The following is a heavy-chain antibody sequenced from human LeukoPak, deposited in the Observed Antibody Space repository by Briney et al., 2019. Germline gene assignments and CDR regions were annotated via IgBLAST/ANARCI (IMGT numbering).Heavy chain of an antibody. J-gene: IGHJ3*01. CDR1: GFTFSSYG. CDR3: ARGPGGAFDF. V-gene: IGHV3-48*01. CDR2: ISSSGSTI. Sequence: PGGSLRLSCAASGFTFSSYGMSWVRQAPGKGLEWVSYISSSGSTIYYADSVKGRFTISRDNSKNTLYLQINTLRAEDTAVYYCARGPGGAFDFWGQGAMVTVSS. D-gene: IGHD1-1*01.